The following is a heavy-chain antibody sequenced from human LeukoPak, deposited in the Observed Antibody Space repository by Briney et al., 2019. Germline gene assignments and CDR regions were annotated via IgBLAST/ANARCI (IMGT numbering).Heavy chain of an antibody. CDR3: ARVGREQQLVFYYYYYMDV. Sequence: PGDSLRLSCAASGFTFSRFWMSWVRQAPGKGLEWVANIKQDGSEKDYVDSVKGRFTISRDNAKNSLYLQMNSLRAEDTAVYYCARVGREQQLVFYYYYYMDVWGKGTTVTVSS. J-gene: IGHJ6*03. CDR2: IKQDGSEK. D-gene: IGHD6-13*01. V-gene: IGHV3-7*01. CDR1: GFTFSRFW.